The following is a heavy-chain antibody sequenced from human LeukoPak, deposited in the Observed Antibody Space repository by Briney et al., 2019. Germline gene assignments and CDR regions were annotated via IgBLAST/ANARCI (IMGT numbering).Heavy chain of an antibody. CDR1: GFTFDDYA. CDR3: AKDGDLGAFDI. D-gene: IGHD3-10*01. CDR2: ISWNSGSI. Sequence: GRSLRLSCAASGFTFDDYAMHWVRQAPGKGLEWVSGISWNSGSIGYADSVKGRFTISRDNAKNSLYLQMNSLRAEDMALYYCAKDGDLGAFDIWGQGTMVTVSS. V-gene: IGHV3-9*03. J-gene: IGHJ3*02.